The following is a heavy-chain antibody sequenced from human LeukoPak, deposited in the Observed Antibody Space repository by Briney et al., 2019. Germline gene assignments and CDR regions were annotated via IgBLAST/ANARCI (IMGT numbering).Heavy chain of an antibody. V-gene: IGHV4-59*01. J-gene: IGHJ5*02. Sequence: PSETLSLTCTVSGGSTSSYHWSWLRQPPGKGLEWIGSIYYTGSTYYNPSLKSRVTISLDTSKNQFSLKLSFVTAADTAVYYCARGVAAPGTGGLSWFDPWGQGTLVTVSS. D-gene: IGHD6-13*01. CDR1: GGSTSSYH. CDR3: ARGVAAPGTGGLSWFDP. CDR2: IYYTGST.